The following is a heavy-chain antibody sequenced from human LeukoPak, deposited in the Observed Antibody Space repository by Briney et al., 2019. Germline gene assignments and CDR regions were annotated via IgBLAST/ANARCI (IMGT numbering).Heavy chain of an antibody. CDR1: GFTFSSYT. J-gene: IGHJ6*02. Sequence: QPGRSLRLSCAASGFTFSSYTMHWVRQAPGKGLEWVAVISYDGSNKYYADSVKGRFTISRDNSKNTLHLQMNSLRAEDTAVYYCAKWTASTGDPRNYGMDVWGQGTTVTVSS. CDR3: AKWTASTGDPRNYGMDV. CDR2: ISYDGSNK. V-gene: IGHV3-30*04. D-gene: IGHD7-27*01.